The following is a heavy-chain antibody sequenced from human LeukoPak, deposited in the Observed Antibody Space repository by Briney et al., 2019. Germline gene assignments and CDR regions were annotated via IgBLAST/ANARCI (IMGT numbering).Heavy chain of an antibody. D-gene: IGHD5-24*01. CDR2: IYSSVYT. V-gene: IGHV4-39*01. CDR3: ARGSDDYKLGNH. J-gene: IGHJ5*02. CDR1: GDSFDNSYC. Sequence: PSETLSLSCSVSGDSFDNSYCWTWVRQPPGKRPEWIGTIYSSVYTYYNPSLRSRAPISRDTSKNLFSLKLISVTAADTSVYYCARGSDDYKLGNHWGHGTLVTVSS.